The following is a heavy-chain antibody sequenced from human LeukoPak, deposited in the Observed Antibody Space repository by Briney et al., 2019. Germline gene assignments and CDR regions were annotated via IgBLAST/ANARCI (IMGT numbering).Heavy chain of an antibody. Sequence: PGGSLRLSCAASGFTFSSYAMSWVRQAPGKGLEWVSAISGSGGSTYYADSVKGRFTISRDNSKNTLYLQMNSLRAEDTAVYYCAKGTPSYGDYSYYYYGMDVWGQGTTVTVPS. CDR1: GFTFSSYA. V-gene: IGHV3-23*01. J-gene: IGHJ6*02. CDR2: ISGSGGST. D-gene: IGHD4-17*01. CDR3: AKGTPSYGDYSYYYYGMDV.